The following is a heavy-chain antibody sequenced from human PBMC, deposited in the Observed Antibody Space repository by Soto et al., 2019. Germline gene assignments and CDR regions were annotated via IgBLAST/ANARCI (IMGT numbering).Heavy chain of an antibody. CDR1: GYTFTSYA. D-gene: IGHD4-17*01. CDR3: ARESSNPSTTFYFDY. J-gene: IGHJ4*02. CDR2: INAGNGNT. Sequence: GASVKVSCKASGYTFTSYAMHWVRQPPGQRLEWMGWINAGNGNTKYSQKFQGRVTITRDTSVSTAYMELSSLRSEDTAVYYCARESSNPSTTFYFDYWGQGTLVTVSS. V-gene: IGHV1-3*01.